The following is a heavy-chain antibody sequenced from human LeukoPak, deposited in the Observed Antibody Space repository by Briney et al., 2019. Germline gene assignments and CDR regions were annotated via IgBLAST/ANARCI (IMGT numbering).Heavy chain of an antibody. Sequence: GGSLRPSCAASGFTFSSYAMHWVRQAPGKGLEWVAVLWYDGSNKYYADSVKGRFTISRDNSKNTLYPQMNSLRVEDTAVYYCSRGIDGYDSIVDYWGQGTLVTVSS. CDR3: SRGIDGYDSIVDY. J-gene: IGHJ4*02. CDR2: LWYDGSNK. V-gene: IGHV3-33*01. D-gene: IGHD5-24*01. CDR1: GFTFSSYA.